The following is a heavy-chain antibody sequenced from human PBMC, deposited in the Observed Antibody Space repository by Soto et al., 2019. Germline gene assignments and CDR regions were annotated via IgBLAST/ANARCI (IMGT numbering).Heavy chain of an antibody. CDR2: IWDDGGNK. CDR3: ARSRGSYFAAFYDT. D-gene: IGHD3-16*01. CDR1: SFSFSSSG. V-gene: IGHV3-33*01. J-gene: IGHJ4*02. Sequence: QAQLEESGGGVVQPGTSLRLSCSASSFSFSSSGMHWVRQHPGKGLEWVAAIWDDGGNKYYADSVRGRFTISRDKSKHTLFLQMNSLRAEDTALYYCARSRGSYFAAFYDTGGQGTLVSVSS.